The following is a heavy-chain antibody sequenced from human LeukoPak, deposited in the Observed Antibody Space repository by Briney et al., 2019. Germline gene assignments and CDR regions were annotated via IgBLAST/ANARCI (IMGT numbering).Heavy chain of an antibody. CDR2: VHYSGST. CDR3: ARGRTGSYYAADY. V-gene: IGHV4-59*01. D-gene: IGHD1-26*01. Sequence: SETLSLTCTVSGGSISSYYWSWVRQPPGKGLEWIGYVHYSGSTKYNPSLKIRVTISVDTSKNQFSLKLSSVTAADTAVYYCARGRTGSYYAADYWGQGTLVTVSS. CDR1: GGSISSYY. J-gene: IGHJ4*02.